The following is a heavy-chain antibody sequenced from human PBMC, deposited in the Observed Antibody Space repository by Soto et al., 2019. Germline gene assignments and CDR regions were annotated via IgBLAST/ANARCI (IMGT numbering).Heavy chain of an antibody. CDR3: VRILYDSRGYYYFDY. V-gene: IGHV4-39*01. Sequence: SETLSLTCTVSGGSISSSSYYWGWIRQPPGKGLEWIGSVYYSGSTYDNPSLKSRITLAVDRSKSQFSLRLTSVTAADTAVYYCVRILYDSRGYYYFDYWGQGTPVTVYS. D-gene: IGHD3-22*01. CDR1: GGSISSSSYY. CDR2: VYYSGST. J-gene: IGHJ4*02.